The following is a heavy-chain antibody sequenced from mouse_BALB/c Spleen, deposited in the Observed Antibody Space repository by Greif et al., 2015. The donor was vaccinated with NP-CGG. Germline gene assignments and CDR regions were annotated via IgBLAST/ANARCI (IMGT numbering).Heavy chain of an antibody. Sequence: EVMLVESGGGLVKPGGSLKLSCAASGFTFSSYAMSWVRQTPEKRLEWVATISSGGSYTYYPDSVKGRFTISRDNAKNXLYLQMGSLRSEDTAMYYCARLGYYGSSLYYFDYWGQGTTLTVSS. V-gene: IGHV5-9-1*01. D-gene: IGHD1-1*01. CDR2: ISSGGSYT. J-gene: IGHJ2*01. CDR1: GFTFSSYA. CDR3: ARLGYYGSSLYYFDY.